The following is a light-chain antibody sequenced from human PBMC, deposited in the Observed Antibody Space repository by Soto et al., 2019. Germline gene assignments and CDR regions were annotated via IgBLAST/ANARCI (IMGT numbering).Light chain of an antibody. J-gene: IGLJ1*01. CDR2: EVS. CDR3: SSYTSSSTPYV. CDR1: SSDVGGYNY. V-gene: IGLV2-14*01. Sequence: QSALTQPASVSGSPGQSTTISGTGTSSDVGGYNYVSWYQQHPGKAPKLMIYEVSNRPSGVSNRFSGSKSGNTASLTISGLQAEDEADYYCSSYTSSSTPYVFGTGTKV.